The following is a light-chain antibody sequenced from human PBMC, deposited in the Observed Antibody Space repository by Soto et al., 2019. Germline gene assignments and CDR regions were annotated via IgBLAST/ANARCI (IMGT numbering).Light chain of an antibody. J-gene: IGKJ5*01. CDR2: AAF. V-gene: IGKV1-12*01. CDR1: EDINSR. CDR3: QQADSFPIT. Sequence: DIQMTQSPSSVSASVGDRVTISCRASEDINSRLAWYQQKPGNAPKRLLYAAFILQSGVPSRFSGYGSGTDFTRSISSLQPEDFATSYCQQADSFPITFGQGTRLEIK.